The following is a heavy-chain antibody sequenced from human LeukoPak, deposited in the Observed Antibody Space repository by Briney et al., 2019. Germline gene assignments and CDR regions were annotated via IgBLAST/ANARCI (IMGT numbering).Heavy chain of an antibody. CDR2: IGSSSSYI. CDR3: ARDQGYYYYMDV. Sequence: GGSLRLSCAASGFTFNNYNMNWVRQAPGKGLEWVSSIGSSSSYIYYADSVKGRFTISRDNAKNSLYLQMNSLRAEDTAVYYCARDQGYYYYMDVWGKGTTVTVSS. V-gene: IGHV3-21*01. J-gene: IGHJ6*03. CDR1: GFTFNNYN.